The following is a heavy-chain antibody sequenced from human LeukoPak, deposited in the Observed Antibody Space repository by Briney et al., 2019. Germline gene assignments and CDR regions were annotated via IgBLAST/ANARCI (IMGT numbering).Heavy chain of an antibody. V-gene: IGHV1-18*01. J-gene: IGHJ6*03. CDR3: ARDNVVPATIPYYYYFMDV. Sequence: PWASVKVSCKASGYTFTSYGISWVRQAPGQGPEWMGGISAYNGHTNYAQKLQGRVTMTTDTSTSSAYMELRSLRSDDTAVYYCARDNVVPATIPYYYYFMDVWGKGTTVTVSS. CDR2: ISAYNGHT. CDR1: GYTFTSYG. D-gene: IGHD2-2*02.